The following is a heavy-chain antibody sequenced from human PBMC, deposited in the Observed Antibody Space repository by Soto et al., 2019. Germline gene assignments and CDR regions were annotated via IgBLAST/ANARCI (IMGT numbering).Heavy chain of an antibody. J-gene: IGHJ3*02. CDR3: ARLYGLDAFDI. Sequence: SEPRSLTCTVSGRSISSYYWSWIRQPPGKGLEWIGYIYYSGSTNYNPSLKSRVTISVDTSKNQFSLKLSSVTAADTAVYYSARLYGLDAFDIWRQGTMVT. CDR2: IYYSGST. CDR1: GRSISSYY. V-gene: IGHV4-59*08. D-gene: IGHD3-16*02.